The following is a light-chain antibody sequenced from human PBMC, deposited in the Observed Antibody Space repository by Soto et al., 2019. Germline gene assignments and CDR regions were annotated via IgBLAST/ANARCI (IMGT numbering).Light chain of an antibody. J-gene: IGLJ1*01. CDR2: NNL. V-gene: IGLV1-40*01. Sequence: QSALTQPPPVSGAPGQRVTISCTGSSSNFGAGYEVHWYKQVPGAAPTLVIFNNLNRPSGVPERFSGSKSGTSASLVISGLQAEDEADYYCQSFDSSLRVYVFGSGTKVTVL. CDR1: SSNFGAGYE. CDR3: QSFDSSLRVYV.